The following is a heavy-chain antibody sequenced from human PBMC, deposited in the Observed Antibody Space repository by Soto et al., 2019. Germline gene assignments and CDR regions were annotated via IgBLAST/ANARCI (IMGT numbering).Heavy chain of an antibody. CDR3: ARQEYSSSSGWFDP. Sequence: SETLSLTCAVYGGSFSGYYWSWIRQPPGKGLEWIGEINHSGSTNYNPSLKSRVTISVDTSRNQFSLKVTSVTAADTAVYYCARQEYSSSSGWFDPWGPGALVTVSS. V-gene: IGHV4-34*01. CDR2: INHSGST. J-gene: IGHJ5*02. D-gene: IGHD6-6*01. CDR1: GGSFSGYY.